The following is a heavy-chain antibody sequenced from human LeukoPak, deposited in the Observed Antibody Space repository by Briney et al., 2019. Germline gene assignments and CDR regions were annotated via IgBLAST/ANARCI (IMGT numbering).Heavy chain of an antibody. CDR2: INPSGGST. CDR3: AREGSSGQLL. V-gene: IGHV1-46*01. D-gene: IGHD3-22*01. CDR1: AYTFTNYY. Sequence: ASLKVSCKASAYTFTNYYLHWVRQAPGQGLEWMGIINPSGGSTSYAQKFQGRVTMTRDTSTSTVYMELSSLRSEDTAVYYCAREGSSGQLLWGQGSMVTVSS. J-gene: IGHJ3*01.